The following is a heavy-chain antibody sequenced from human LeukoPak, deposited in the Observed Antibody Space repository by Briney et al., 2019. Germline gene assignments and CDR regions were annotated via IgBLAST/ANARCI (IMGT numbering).Heavy chain of an antibody. CDR3: ARGDFSDYGVYVDAFDI. V-gene: IGHV3-7*01. CDR1: GFTFNNYW. CDR2: IKQDGSAK. D-gene: IGHD4-17*01. Sequence: GGSLRLSCAASGFTFNNYWMSWVRQVPGKGLQWVANIKQDGSAKFYVDSVKGRFTISRDNTKNSLYLRMNSLRVEDTAVYYCARGDFSDYGVYVDAFDIWGQGTMVTVSS. J-gene: IGHJ3*02.